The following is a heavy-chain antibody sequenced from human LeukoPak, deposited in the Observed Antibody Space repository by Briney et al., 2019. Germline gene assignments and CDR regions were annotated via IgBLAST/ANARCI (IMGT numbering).Heavy chain of an antibody. J-gene: IGHJ4*02. Sequence: PGGSLRLSCAASGFTFSSYGMHWVRQAPGKGLEWVAVISYDGSNKYYADSVKGRFTISRDNSKNTLYLQMNSLRAKDTAVYYCAKAYGIAVAGPLNYPDYWGQGTLVTVSS. CDR1: GFTFSSYG. CDR2: ISYDGSNK. V-gene: IGHV3-30*18. D-gene: IGHD6-19*01. CDR3: AKAYGIAVAGPLNYPDY.